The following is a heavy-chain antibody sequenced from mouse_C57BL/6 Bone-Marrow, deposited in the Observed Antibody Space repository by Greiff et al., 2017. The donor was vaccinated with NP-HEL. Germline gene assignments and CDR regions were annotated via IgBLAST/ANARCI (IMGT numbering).Heavy chain of an antibody. CDR2: INPSTGGT. Sequence: VHVKQSGPELVKPGASVKISCKASGYSFTGYYMNWVKQSPEKSLEWIGEINPSTGGTTYNQKFKAKATLTVDKSSSTAYMQLKSLTSEDSAVYYCAKGYYAMDYWGQGTSVTVSS. CDR1: GYSFTGYY. CDR3: AKGYYAMDY. J-gene: IGHJ4*01. V-gene: IGHV1-42*01.